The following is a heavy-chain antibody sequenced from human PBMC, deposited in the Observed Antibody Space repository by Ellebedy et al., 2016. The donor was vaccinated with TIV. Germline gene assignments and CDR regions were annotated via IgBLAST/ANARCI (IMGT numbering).Heavy chain of an antibody. J-gene: IGHJ6*02. V-gene: IGHV3-43*02. CDR1: EFPFEDYA. CDR3: AKDVLSTGNFYIPSRYYYGMDV. Sequence: PGGSLRLSCVTSEFPFEDYAMHWVRQPPGKGLEWVSLISGDGTKTYYADSVKGRFTISRDNSENSLYLQMHSLRTEDTAFYYCAKDVLSTGNFYIPSRYYYGMDVWGQGTTVTVSS. D-gene: IGHD1-26*01. CDR2: ISGDGTKT.